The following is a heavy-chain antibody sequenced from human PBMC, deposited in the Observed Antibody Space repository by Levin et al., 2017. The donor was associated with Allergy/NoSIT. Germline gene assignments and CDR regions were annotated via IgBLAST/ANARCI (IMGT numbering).Heavy chain of an antibody. CDR2: ISSSSSTI. CDR1: GFTFSSYS. V-gene: IGHV3-48*02. Sequence: GGSLRLSCAASGFTFSSYSMNWVRQAPGKGLEWVSYISSSSSTIYYADSVKGRFTISRDNAKNSLYLQMNSLRDEETAVYYCAGGGGYSSSGYGVAYWGQGTLVTVSS. CDR3: AGGGGYSSSGYGVAY. D-gene: IGHD6-13*01. J-gene: IGHJ4*02.